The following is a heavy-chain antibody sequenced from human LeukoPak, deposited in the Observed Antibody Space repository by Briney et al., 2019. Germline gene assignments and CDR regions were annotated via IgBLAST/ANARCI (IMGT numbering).Heavy chain of an antibody. V-gene: IGHV4-34*01. Sequence: SEPLSLTCAVYVGSFSGYYWSWIRQPPGKGLEWIGEINHSGSTNYNPSLKSRVTISVDTSKNQFSLKLSSVTAADTAVYYCARHRYCSGGSCYSGGHDYWGQGTLVTVSS. CDR1: VGSFSGYY. CDR2: INHSGST. J-gene: IGHJ4*02. CDR3: ARHRYCSGGSCYSGGHDY. D-gene: IGHD2-15*01.